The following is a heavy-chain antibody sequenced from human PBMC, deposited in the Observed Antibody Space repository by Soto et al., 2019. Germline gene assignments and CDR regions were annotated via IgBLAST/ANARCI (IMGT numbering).Heavy chain of an antibody. V-gene: IGHV3-21*01. CDR3: ARGDSSGYYPWYTDY. J-gene: IGHJ4*02. Sequence: EVQLVESGGGLVKPGGSLRLSCAASGFTFSSYSMNWVRQAPGKGLEWVSSISSSSSYIYYADSVKGRFTISRDNAKNSLYLQMNSLRAEDTAVYYCARGDSSGYYPWYTDYWGQGTLVTVSS. D-gene: IGHD3-22*01. CDR2: ISSSSSYI. CDR1: GFTFSSYS.